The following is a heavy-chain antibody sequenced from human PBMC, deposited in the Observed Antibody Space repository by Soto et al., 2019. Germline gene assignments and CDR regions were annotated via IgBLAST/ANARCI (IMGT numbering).Heavy chain of an antibody. Sequence: QVQLVESGGGVVQPGRSLRLSCAASGFTFSSYAMHWVRQAPGKGLEWVAVISYDGSNKYYADSVKGRFTISRDNSKNSLYLQMNSLRAEDTAVYYCARDFDHYYGIDVWGQGTTVTVSS. J-gene: IGHJ6*02. V-gene: IGHV3-30-3*01. CDR3: ARDFDHYYGIDV. CDR1: GFTFSSYA. CDR2: ISYDGSNK.